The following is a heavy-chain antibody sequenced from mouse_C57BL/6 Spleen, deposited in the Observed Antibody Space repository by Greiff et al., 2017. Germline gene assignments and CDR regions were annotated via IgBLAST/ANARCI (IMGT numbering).Heavy chain of an antibody. CDR1: GYTFTSYG. Sequence: VKLQESGAELARPGASVKLSCKASGYTFTSYGISWVKQRPGQGLEWIGEIYPRSGNTYYNEKFKGKATLTADKSSSTAYMELRSLTSEDSAVYFCARRGGSSFFDYWGQGTTLTVSS. CDR3: ARRGGSSFFDY. J-gene: IGHJ2*01. CDR2: IYPRSGNT. D-gene: IGHD1-1*01. V-gene: IGHV1-81*01.